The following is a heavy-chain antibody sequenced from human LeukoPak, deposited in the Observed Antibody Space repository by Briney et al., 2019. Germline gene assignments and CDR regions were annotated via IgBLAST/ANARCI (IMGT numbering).Heavy chain of an antibody. CDR3: ARSVYDYVWGSYRAFDY. V-gene: IGHV1-18*01. CDR1: GYTFTSYG. CDR2: ISAYNGNT. J-gene: IGHJ4*02. Sequence: GASVKVSCKASGYTFTSYGISWVRQAPGQGLEWIGWISAYNGNTNYAQKLQGRVTMTTDTSTSTAYMELRSLRSDDTAVYYCARSVYDYVWGSYRAFDYWGQGTLVTVSS. D-gene: IGHD3-16*02.